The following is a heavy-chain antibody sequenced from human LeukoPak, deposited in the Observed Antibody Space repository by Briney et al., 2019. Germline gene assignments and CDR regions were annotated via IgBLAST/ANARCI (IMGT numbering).Heavy chain of an antibody. J-gene: IGHJ4*02. D-gene: IGHD1-20*01. CDR1: GYSFTSFW. CDR3: ARQSLVVTGTTGGLLDY. CDR2: IYPGDSDT. V-gene: IGHV5-51*01. Sequence: GESLKISCKGSGYSFTSFWIGWVRQMPGKGLEWMGIIYPGDSDTRYSPSFQAQVTFSADKSISTAYLQWSSLKASDTAMYYCARQSLVVTGTTGGLLDYWGQGTLVTVSS.